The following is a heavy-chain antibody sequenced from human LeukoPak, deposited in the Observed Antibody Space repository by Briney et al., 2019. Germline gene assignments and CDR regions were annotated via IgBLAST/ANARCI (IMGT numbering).Heavy chain of an antibody. D-gene: IGHD3-22*01. CDR1: GFTFSSYS. V-gene: IGHV4-34*01. CDR3: ARASITMIVVVTLDAFDI. Sequence: GSLRLSCAASGFTFSSYSMNWVRQAPGKGLEWIGEINHSGSTNYNPSLKSRVTISVDTSKNQFSLKLSSVTAADTAVYYCARASITMIVVVTLDAFDIWGQGTMVTVSS. J-gene: IGHJ3*02. CDR2: INHSGST.